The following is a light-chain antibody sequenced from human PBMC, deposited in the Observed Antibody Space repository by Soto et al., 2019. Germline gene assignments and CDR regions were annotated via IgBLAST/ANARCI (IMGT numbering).Light chain of an antibody. V-gene: IGKV3-15*01. J-gene: IGKJ1*01. CDR3: QQYNNWTRT. CDR2: GAS. CDR1: QSVSSN. Sequence: EIVMTQSPATLSVSPGERATLSCRASQSVSSNLAWYQQKPGQAPRLLIYGASTRETGIPARFSGSGSGTEFTLTISSLQSEDFEVYYCQQYNNWTRTFGQGTKVEIK.